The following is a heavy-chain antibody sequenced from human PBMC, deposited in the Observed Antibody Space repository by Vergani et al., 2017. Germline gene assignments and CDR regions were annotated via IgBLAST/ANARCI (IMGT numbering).Heavy chain of an antibody. V-gene: IGHV4-34*01. CDR2: INHSGST. CDR1: GGSFSGYY. D-gene: IGHD6-19*01. CDR3: ARGAGSSEWGYYYYYGMDV. Sequence: QVQLQQWGAGLLKPSETLSLTCAVYGGSFSGYYWSWIRQPPGKGLEWIGEINHSGSTNYNPSLKSRVTISVDTSKNQLSLKLCSVTAADTAVYYCARGAGSSEWGYYYYYGMDVWGQGTTVTVSS. J-gene: IGHJ6*02.